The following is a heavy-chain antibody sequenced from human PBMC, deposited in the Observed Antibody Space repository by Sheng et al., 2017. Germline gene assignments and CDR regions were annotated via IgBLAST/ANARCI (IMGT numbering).Heavy chain of an antibody. V-gene: IGHV4-59*01. Sequence: QVQLQESGPGLVKPSETLSLTCTVSGGSISSYYWSWIRQPPGKGLEWIGYIYYSGSTNYNPSLKSRVTISVDTSKNQFSLKLSSVTAADTAVYYCARDYDFWSGYHYGMDVWGQGTTVTVSS. J-gene: IGHJ6*02. CDR3: ARDYDFWSGYHYGMDV. D-gene: IGHD3-3*01. CDR2: IYYSGST. CDR1: GGSISSYY.